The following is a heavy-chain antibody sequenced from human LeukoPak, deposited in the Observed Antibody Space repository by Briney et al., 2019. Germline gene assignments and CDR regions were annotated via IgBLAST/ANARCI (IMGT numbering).Heavy chain of an antibody. J-gene: IGHJ4*02. CDR3: ARPRGSGSYYTLGVY. D-gene: IGHD3-10*01. V-gene: IGHV1-2*02. Sequence: ASVKVSCKASGYTFTGYYMHWVRQAPGQGLEWMGWINPNSGGTNYAQKFQGRVTMTRDTSISTAYMELSRLRSDDTAVYYCARPRGSGSYYTLGVYWGQGTLVTVSS. CDR1: GYTFTGYY. CDR2: INPNSGGT.